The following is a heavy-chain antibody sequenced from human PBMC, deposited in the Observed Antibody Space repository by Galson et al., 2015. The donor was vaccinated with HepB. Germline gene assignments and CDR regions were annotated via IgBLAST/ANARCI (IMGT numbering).Heavy chain of an antibody. CDR2: MNPNSGNT. V-gene: IGHV1-8*01. CDR3: ARGRIPGIAAAPHY. D-gene: IGHD6-13*01. J-gene: IGHJ4*02. CDR1: GYTFTSYD. Sequence: SVKVSCKASGYTFTSYDINWVRQATGQGLEWMGWMNPNSGNTGYAQKFQGRVTMTRNTSISTAYMELSSLRSEDTAVYYCARGRIPGIAAAPHYWGQGTLVTVSS.